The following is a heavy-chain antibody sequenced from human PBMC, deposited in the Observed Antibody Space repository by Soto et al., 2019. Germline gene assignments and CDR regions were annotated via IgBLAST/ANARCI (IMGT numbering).Heavy chain of an antibody. D-gene: IGHD3-22*01. J-gene: IGHJ4*02. CDR3: ARGGAASYYDGTGYYQLDS. V-gene: IGHV5-51*01. CDR1: GYSFTTYW. CDR2: IYPDDSDT. Sequence: GESLKISCQGSGYSFTTYWIVWVRQMPGKGLECMGVIYPDDSDTIYSPSFQGQVTISADKSISTAYLQWGSLKASDTAMYYCARGGAASYYDGTGYYQLDSWGQGTLVTVSS.